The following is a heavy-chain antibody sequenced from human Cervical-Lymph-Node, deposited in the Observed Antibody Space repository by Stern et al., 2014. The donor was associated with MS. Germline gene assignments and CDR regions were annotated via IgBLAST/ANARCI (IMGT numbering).Heavy chain of an antibody. V-gene: IGHV5-51*01. CDR3: ARRGTTGTIDGFDI. D-gene: IGHD1-1*01. Sequence: VQLVQSGAEVKKPEESVKISWEGSGYTFTSHWIAWVRQVPGKGLEWMGISYPGDSDTRYSPSFQGRVTISADRSISTAYLQWRTLRASDTAMYYCARRGTTGTIDGFDIWGQGSMVTVSS. CDR1: GYTFTSHW. J-gene: IGHJ3*02. CDR2: SYPGDSDT.